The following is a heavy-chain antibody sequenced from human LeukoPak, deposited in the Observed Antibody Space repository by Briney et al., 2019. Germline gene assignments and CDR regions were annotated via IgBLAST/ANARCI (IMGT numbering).Heavy chain of an antibody. CDR3: AILGLDIVVVPAAIKNYYYYYMDV. D-gene: IGHD2-2*03. Sequence: ASVKVSCKASGGTFSSYAISWVRQAPGQGLEWMGGIIPIFGTANYAQKFQGRVTITTDESTSTAYMELSSLRSEDTAVYYCAILGLDIVVVPAAIKNYYYYYMDVWGKGTTVTVS. V-gene: IGHV1-69*05. J-gene: IGHJ6*03. CDR2: IIPIFGTA. CDR1: GGTFSSYA.